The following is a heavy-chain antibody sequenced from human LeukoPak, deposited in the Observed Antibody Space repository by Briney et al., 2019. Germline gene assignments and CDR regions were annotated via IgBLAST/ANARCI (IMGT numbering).Heavy chain of an antibody. V-gene: IGHV3-30*02. CDR2: LQFDGSSE. CDR1: GFTFRTSG. J-gene: IGHJ3*02. CDR3: ARELNRIQPGAFDI. Sequence: GGSLRLSCAASGFTFRTSGMHWVRQAPGKGLEWVAFLQFDGSSEYYADSVKGRFTVSRDNSRNTLFLQVNSLRADDTAVYYCARELNRIQPGAFDIWGQGTMVTVSS. D-gene: IGHD5-18*01.